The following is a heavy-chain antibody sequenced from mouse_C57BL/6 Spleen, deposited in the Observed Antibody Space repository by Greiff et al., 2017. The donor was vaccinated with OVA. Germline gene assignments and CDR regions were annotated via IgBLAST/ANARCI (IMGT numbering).Heavy chain of an antibody. CDR3: ASLTTVVALYAMDY. J-gene: IGHJ4*01. D-gene: IGHD1-1*01. CDR1: GFSLTSYA. CDR2: IWTGGGT. Sequence: QVQLQQSGPGLVAPSQSLSITCTVSGFSLTSYAISWVRQPPGKGLEWLGVIWTGGGTNYNSALKSRLSISKDNSKSQVFLKMNSLQTDDTARYYCASLTTVVALYAMDYWGQGTSVTVSS. V-gene: IGHV2-9-1*01.